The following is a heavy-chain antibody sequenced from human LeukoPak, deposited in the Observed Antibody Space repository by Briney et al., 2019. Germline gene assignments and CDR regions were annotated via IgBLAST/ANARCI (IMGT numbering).Heavy chain of an antibody. CDR2: VDPEDGET. J-gene: IGHJ4*02. D-gene: IGHD6-13*01. CDR3: ATVHSSSWYFAIDY. Sequence: ASVKVSCKVSGYTFTDYYMHWVQQAPGKELEWMGLVDPEDGETIYAEKFQGRVTITADTSTDTAYMELSSLRSEDTAVYYCATVHSSSWYFAIDYWGQGTLVTVSS. CDR1: GYTFTDYY. V-gene: IGHV1-69-2*01.